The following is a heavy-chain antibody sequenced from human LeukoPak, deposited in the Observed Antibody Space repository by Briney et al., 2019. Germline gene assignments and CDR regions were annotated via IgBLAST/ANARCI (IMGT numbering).Heavy chain of an antibody. CDR1: GYTFTSYD. D-gene: IGHD3-10*01. CDR3: ARETVRGVIPYYYYYYMDV. CDR2: MNPNSGNT. Sequence: ASVKVSCKASGYTFTSYDINWVRQATGQGLEWMGWMNPNSGNTGYAQKFQGRVTMTRNTSISTAYMELSSLRSEDTAVYYCARETVRGVIPYYYYYYMDVWGKGTTVTVPS. J-gene: IGHJ6*03. V-gene: IGHV1-8*01.